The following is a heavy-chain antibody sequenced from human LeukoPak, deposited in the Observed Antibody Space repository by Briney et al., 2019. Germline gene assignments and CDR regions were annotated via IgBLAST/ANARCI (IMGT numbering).Heavy chain of an antibody. Sequence: ASVKVSCKAFGYTFTGYYMHWVRQAPGQGLEWMGWINPNSGGTNYAQKFQGRVTMTRDTSISTAYMELSRLRSDDTAVYYCARDDCSSTSCYSLDPWGQGTLVTVSS. CDR2: INPNSGGT. J-gene: IGHJ5*02. D-gene: IGHD2-2*01. CDR3: ARDDCSSTSCYSLDP. V-gene: IGHV1-2*02. CDR1: GYTFTGYY.